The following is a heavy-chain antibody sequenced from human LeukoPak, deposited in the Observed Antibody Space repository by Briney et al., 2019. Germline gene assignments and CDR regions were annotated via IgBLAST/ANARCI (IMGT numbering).Heavy chain of an antibody. CDR3: ARSGAASIVTLFDY. V-gene: IGHV5-10-1*01. CDR1: GYIFTAYW. D-gene: IGHD5-24*01. J-gene: IGHJ4*02. CDR2: IDPSNSYI. Sequence: PGESLKISCRASGYIFTAYWISWVRQQPGKGLEWMGRIDPSNSYIDYSPSFQGHVTFSTDKSVNAAYLQWSSLKASDTVVYYCARSGAASIVTLFDYWGQGTLVTVPS.